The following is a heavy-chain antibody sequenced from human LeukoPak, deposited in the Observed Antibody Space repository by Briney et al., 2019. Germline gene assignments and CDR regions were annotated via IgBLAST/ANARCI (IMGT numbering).Heavy chain of an antibody. J-gene: IGHJ4*02. CDR3: ARGLIRDGYNY. CDR1: GFTFSSYS. V-gene: IGHV3-21*01. CDR2: ISSSSSYI. Sequence: GGSLRLSCAASGFTFSSYSMNWVRQAPGEGLEWVSSISSSSSYIYYADSVKGRFTISRDNAKNSLYLQMNSLRAEDTAVYYCARGLIRDGYNYWGQGTLVTVSS. D-gene: IGHD5-24*01.